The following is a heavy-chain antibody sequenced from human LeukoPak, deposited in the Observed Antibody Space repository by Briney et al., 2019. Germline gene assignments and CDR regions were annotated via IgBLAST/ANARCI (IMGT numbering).Heavy chain of an antibody. CDR1: GFTFSSYA. Sequence: SGGSLRLSCAASGFTFSSYAMSWVRQAPGKGLEWVSAISGSGGSTYYADSVKGRFTISRDNSKNTLYLQMNSLRAEDTAVYYCAKDRDSSGWPPHYWGQGTLVTVSS. CDR2: ISGSGGST. V-gene: IGHV3-23*01. CDR3: AKDRDSSGWPPHY. D-gene: IGHD6-19*01. J-gene: IGHJ4*02.